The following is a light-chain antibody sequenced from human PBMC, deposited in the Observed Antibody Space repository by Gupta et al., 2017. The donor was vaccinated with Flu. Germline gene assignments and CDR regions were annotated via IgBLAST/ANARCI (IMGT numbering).Light chain of an antibody. V-gene: IGLV1-44*01. CDR1: SSNIGDTT. CDR2: TNN. J-gene: IGLJ3*02. CDR3: AAWDDSLNGWV. Sequence: QSVLAQPPSASGTPGQTVTISCSGSSSNIGDTTVNWYQQVPGTAPKLLIYTNNQRPSGVPDRFSGSKSGTSASLAISGLQSEDEADDDCAAWDDSLNGWVFGGGTKLTVL.